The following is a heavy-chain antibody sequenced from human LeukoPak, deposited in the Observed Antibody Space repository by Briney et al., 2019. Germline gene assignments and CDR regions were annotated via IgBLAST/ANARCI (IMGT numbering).Heavy chain of an antibody. J-gene: IGHJ4*02. V-gene: IGHV3-21*01. CDR2: ISSSSSYI. CDR3: ARDQNNWNEKDY. CDR1: GFTFSSYS. Sequence: GGSLRLSCAAFGFTFSSYSMNWVRQAPGKGLEWVSSISSSSSYIYYADSVKGRFTISRDNAKNSLYLQMNSLRAEDTAVYYCARDQNNWNEKDYWGQGTLVTVSS. D-gene: IGHD1-1*01.